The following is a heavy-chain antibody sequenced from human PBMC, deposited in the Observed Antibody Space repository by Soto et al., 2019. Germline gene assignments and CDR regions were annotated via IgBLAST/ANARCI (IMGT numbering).Heavy chain of an antibody. V-gene: IGHV1-8*01. D-gene: IGHD6-19*01. Sequence: GASVKVSCKASGYTFTSYDINWVRQATGQGLEWMGWMNPNSGNTGYAQKFQGRVTMTRNTSISTAYMELSSLRSEDTAVYYCARRSSGSSYYYYYYMDVWGKGTTVTVSS. CDR2: MNPNSGNT. J-gene: IGHJ6*03. CDR3: ARRSSGSSYYYYYYMDV. CDR1: GYTFTSYD.